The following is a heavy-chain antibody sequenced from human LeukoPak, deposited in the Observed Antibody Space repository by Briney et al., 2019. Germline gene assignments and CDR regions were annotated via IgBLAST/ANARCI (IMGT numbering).Heavy chain of an antibody. V-gene: IGHV3-13*01. Sequence: GGSLRLSSAASGFTFSSYDMHWVRQATGKGLEWVSAIGTAGDTYYPGSVKGRFTISRENAKNSLYLQMNSLRAGDTAVYYCARGLSYYYGSGKSLDYWGQGTLVTVSS. CDR3: ARGLSYYYGSGKSLDY. J-gene: IGHJ4*02. CDR1: GFTFSSYD. D-gene: IGHD3-10*01. CDR2: IGTAGDT.